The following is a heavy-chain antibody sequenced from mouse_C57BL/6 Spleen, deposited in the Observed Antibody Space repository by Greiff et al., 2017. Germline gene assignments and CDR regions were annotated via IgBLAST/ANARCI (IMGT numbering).Heavy chain of an antibody. CDR2: IHPNSGST. Sequence: QVQLKQPGAELVKPGASVKLSCKASGYTFTSYWMHWVKQRPGQGLEWIGMIHPNSGSTNYNEKFKSKATLTVDKSSSTAYMQLSSLTSEDSAVYYCAREVTTVVATGYFDYWGQGTTLTVSS. D-gene: IGHD1-1*01. V-gene: IGHV1-64*01. J-gene: IGHJ2*01. CDR1: GYTFTSYW. CDR3: AREVTTVVATGYFDY.